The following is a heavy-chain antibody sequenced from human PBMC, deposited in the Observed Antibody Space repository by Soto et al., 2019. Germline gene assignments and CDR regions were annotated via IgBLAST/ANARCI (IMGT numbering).Heavy chain of an antibody. CDR2: ITPIFGTA. J-gene: IGHJ5*02. V-gene: IGHV1-69*06. CDR3: ARPLRLRRFGGPRGTAFDP. Sequence: QVQLVQSGAEVKKPGSSVKVSCKASGGTFSSYAISWVRQAPGQGLEWMGGITPIFGTANYAQKFQGRVTITADKSTSTAYMELSSLRSEDTAVYYCARPLRLRRFGGPRGTAFDPWGQGTLVTVSS. D-gene: IGHD3-10*01. CDR1: GGTFSSYA.